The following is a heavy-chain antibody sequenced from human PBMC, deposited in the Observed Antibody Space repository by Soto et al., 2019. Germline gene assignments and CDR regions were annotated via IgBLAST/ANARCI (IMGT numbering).Heavy chain of an antibody. CDR1: GYTFTRYG. J-gene: IGHJ6*02. D-gene: IGHD2-8*01. V-gene: IGHV1-18*01. Sequence: ASVKVSCKASGYTFTRYGISWVRQAPGQCLELMGWISGYNGDTNYAQKFQGRVSMTIDTSTTTAYMELRSLRSDDTAVYYCAKNGQPPYYYYGLDVWGQGTKVTVSS. CDR2: ISGYNGDT. CDR3: AKNGQPPYYYYGLDV.